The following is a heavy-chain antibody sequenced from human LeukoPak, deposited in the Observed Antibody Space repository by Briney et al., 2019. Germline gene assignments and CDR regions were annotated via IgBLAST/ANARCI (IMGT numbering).Heavy chain of an antibody. CDR1: GGSISSSSYY. V-gene: IGHV4-39*01. J-gene: IGHJ4*02. D-gene: IGHD6-19*01. Sequence: SETLSLTCTVSGGSISSSSYYWGWIRQPPGKGLEWIGSIYYSGSTYYNPSLKSRVTISVDTSKNQFSLKLSSVTAADTAVYYCARHYPEHSGWYARWGYYFDYWGQGTLVTVSS. CDR2: IYYSGST. CDR3: ARHYPEHSGWYARWGYYFDY.